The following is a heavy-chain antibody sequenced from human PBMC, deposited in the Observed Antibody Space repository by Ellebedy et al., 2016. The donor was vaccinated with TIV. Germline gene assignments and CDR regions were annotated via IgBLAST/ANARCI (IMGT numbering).Heavy chain of an antibody. CDR3: ARGGQKGTASD. J-gene: IGHJ4*02. Sequence: GESLKISXTTSGFTFSTYWMYWVRQVPGKGLVWVSRIKGDGESTNYAESVKGRFTISRDNAKNTLYLQMNSLRAEDTAVYYCARGGQKGTASDWGQGTLVTVSS. V-gene: IGHV3-74*01. CDR2: IKGDGEST. D-gene: IGHD2-15*01. CDR1: GFTFSTYW.